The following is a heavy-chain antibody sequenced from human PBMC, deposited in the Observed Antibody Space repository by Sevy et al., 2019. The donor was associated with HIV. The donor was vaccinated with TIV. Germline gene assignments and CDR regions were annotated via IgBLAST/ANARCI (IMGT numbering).Heavy chain of an antibody. V-gene: IGHV4-39*01. CDR1: GGSIRTSSYS. Sequence: SETLSLTCTVSGGSIRTSSYSRGWIRQPPGKGLEWIGNIYYSGSTYYNPSLKSRVTISIDTSKDQFSLKLSSVTAADTAVYYCARHVQGYHAYDVTIWGQGTLVTVSS. CDR2: IYYSGST. J-gene: IGHJ4*02. CDR3: ARHVQGYHAYDVTI. D-gene: IGHD5-12*01.